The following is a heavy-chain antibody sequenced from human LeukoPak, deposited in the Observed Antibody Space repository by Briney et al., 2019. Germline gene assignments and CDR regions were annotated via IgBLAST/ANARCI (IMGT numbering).Heavy chain of an antibody. J-gene: IGHJ5*02. V-gene: IGHV4-39*01. CDR1: GGSVRSGSYY. D-gene: IGHD1-14*01. Sequence: SETLSLTCTVSGGSVRSGSYYWSWIRQPPGNGLEWIGSIYYSGNTYYSPSLKSRVTISVDTSKNQFSLKVNSVTAADTAVYYCARHSGGLTGTTDWFDPWGQGTVVTVSS. CDR2: IYYSGNT. CDR3: ARHSGGLTGTTDWFDP.